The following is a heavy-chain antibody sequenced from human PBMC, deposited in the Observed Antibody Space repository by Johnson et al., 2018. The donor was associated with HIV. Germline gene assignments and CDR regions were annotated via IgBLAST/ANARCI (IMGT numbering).Heavy chain of an antibody. Sequence: QVQLVESGGGLVKPGGSLRLSCAASGFTFSAYYMSWIRQAPGKGLECLAYISSSGSSVYYTDSVKGRFTISRDNTKNSLHLQMNSLRAEDTAGYYCARDATPWGGAYVGYAFDLWGQGTMVAVSS. J-gene: IGHJ3*01. V-gene: IGHV3-11*04. CDR1: GFTFSAYY. CDR2: ISSSGSSV. CDR3: ARDATPWGGAYVGYAFDL. D-gene: IGHD4-17*01.